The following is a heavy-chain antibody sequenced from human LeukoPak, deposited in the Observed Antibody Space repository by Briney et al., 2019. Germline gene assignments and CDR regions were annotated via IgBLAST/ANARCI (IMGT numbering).Heavy chain of an antibody. CDR3: ARLSGNHFPDS. V-gene: IGHV4-59*01. Sequence: PSETLSLTCTVSGGSISGYYWSWVRQPPGKGLEWMGYIYYSGSTNYNPSLKSRLTMPVDTSKNQFSLRLSSVTAADTAVYYCARLSGNHFPDSWGQGTLVTVSS. J-gene: IGHJ4*02. CDR1: GGSISGYY. CDR2: IYYSGST. D-gene: IGHD1-14*01.